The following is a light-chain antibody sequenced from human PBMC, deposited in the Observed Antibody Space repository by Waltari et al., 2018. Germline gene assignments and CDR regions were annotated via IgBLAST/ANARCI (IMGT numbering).Light chain of an antibody. J-gene: IGKJ5*01. Sequence: EIVLTQSPGTLSLSPGERATLSCRASQSVSSSYLAWYQQEPGQAPRLLMYGASSRATGIPDRFSGSGSGTDFTLTISRLEPEDCAVYYCQQYGSSPRTFGQGTRLEIK. V-gene: IGKV3-20*01. CDR2: GAS. CDR1: QSVSSSY. CDR3: QQYGSSPRT.